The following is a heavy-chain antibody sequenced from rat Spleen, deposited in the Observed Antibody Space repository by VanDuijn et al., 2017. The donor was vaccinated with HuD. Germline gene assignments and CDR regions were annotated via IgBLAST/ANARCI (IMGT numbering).Heavy chain of an antibody. J-gene: IGHJ4*01. V-gene: IGHV5-29*01. CDR1: GFTFSTFP. D-gene: IGHD1-11*01. Sequence: EVQLVESGGGLVQPGRSLKLSCTASGFTFSTFPMVWVRQAPKKGLEWVASISYEGSSTYYPDPVKGRFTISRDNAKSTLYLQMNSLRSEDTATYYCVKDRDGGYAMDAWGQGASVTVSS. CDR3: VKDRDGGYAMDA. CDR2: ISYEGSST.